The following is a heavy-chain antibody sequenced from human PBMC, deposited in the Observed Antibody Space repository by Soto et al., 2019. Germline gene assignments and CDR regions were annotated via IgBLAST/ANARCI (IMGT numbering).Heavy chain of an antibody. Sequence: GASVKVSCKASGYTFTGYYVHWVRQAPGQGLEWMGWINPNTGGTNYAQPFQGRVTMARDTSISTSYMELSRQRSDDRAVYDRARTLVLLKRCYYYCRMEVW. V-gene: IGHV1-2*02. CDR3: ARTLVLLKRCYYYCRMEV. CDR2: INPNTGGT. CDR1: GYTFTGYY. D-gene: IGHD2-8*01. J-gene: IGHJ6*01.